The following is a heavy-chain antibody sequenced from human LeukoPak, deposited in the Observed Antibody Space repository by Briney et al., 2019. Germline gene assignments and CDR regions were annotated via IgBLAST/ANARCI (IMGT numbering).Heavy chain of an antibody. CDR2: IVPGFGTA. V-gene: IGHV1-69*13. J-gene: IGHJ5*02. CDR3: ARWDAHYYEGDNRFDP. CDR1: GGTFSNYA. Sequence: GASVKVSCKASGGTFSNYAISWVRQAPGQGLEWMGGIVPGFGTADYAQKFQDRVAITADESTGTAHMELTSLRSEDTAMYYCARWDAHYYEGDNRFDPWGQGTLVTVSS. D-gene: IGHD3-16*01.